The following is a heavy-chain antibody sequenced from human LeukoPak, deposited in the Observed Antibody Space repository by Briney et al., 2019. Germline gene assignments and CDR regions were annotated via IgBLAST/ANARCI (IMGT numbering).Heavy chain of an antibody. CDR1: GFTFSNYN. D-gene: IGHD1-1*01. J-gene: IGHJ3*02. CDR3: ARGGLIQRHAFDI. Sequence: PGGSLRLSCAASGFTFSNYNMNWVRQAPGKAMEWVSSITSSGTYFFYADSVKGRFTISRDNAKNSLYLQMNSLRGEDTALYYCARGGLIQRHAFDIWGQGTMVTVSS. V-gene: IGHV3-21*04. CDR2: ITSSGTYF.